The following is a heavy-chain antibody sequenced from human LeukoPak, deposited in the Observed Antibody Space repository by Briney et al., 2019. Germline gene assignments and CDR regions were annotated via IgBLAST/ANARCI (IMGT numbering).Heavy chain of an antibody. J-gene: IGHJ4*02. CDR2: IRYDGSNK. CDR1: GFTFSSYG. V-gene: IGHV3-30*02. D-gene: IGHD3-10*01. Sequence: GGSLRLSCAASGFTFSSYGMHWVRQAPGKGLEWVAFIRYDGSNKYYADSVKGRFTISRDNSKNTLYLQMNSLRAEDTAVYYCAKVYGSGSYYELHYFDYWGQGTLATVSS. CDR3: AKVYGSGSYYELHYFDY.